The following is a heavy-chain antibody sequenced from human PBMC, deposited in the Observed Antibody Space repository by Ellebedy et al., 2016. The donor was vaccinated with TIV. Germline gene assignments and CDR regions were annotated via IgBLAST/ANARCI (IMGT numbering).Heavy chain of an antibody. CDR3: AKVGRRYYESSGDP. CDR1: GFTFSDYY. D-gene: IGHD3-22*01. Sequence: GESLKISCAASGFTFSDYYMSWVRQAPGKGLEWVSTISAGGGATYYADSVKGRFNISRDNSENTLYLQMNSLRAEDTAVYYGAKVGRRYYESSGDPWGQGSLVTVSS. J-gene: IGHJ5*01. V-gene: IGHV3-23*01. CDR2: ISAGGGAT.